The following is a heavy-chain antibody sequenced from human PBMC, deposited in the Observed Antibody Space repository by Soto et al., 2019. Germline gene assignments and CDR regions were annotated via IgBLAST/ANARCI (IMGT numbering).Heavy chain of an antibody. CDR1: GYTFTSYG. V-gene: IGHV1-18*01. D-gene: IGHD3-10*01. Sequence: QVQLVQSGAEVKKPGASVKVSCKASGYTFTSYGISWVRQAPGQGLEWMGWISAYNGNTNYAQKLQGRVTMTTDTSTSTAYTELRSLRSDDTAVYYCARVEGSGGYDYYYYGMDVWGQGTTVTVSS. CDR3: ARVEGSGGYDYYYYGMDV. J-gene: IGHJ6*02. CDR2: ISAYNGNT.